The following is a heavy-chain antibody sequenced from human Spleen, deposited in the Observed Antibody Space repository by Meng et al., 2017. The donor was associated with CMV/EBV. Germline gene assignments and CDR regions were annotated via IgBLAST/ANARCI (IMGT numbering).Heavy chain of an antibody. CDR2: INPYSGGT. CDR3: ARVLMVYALYYYYGMDV. Sequence: ASVKVSCKASGYTFTDFYIHWVRLAPGQGLEWMGRINPYSGGTNYAQKFQGRVTMTRDTSISTAYMELSRLRSDDTAVYYCARVLMVYALYYYYGMDVWGQGTTVTVSS. CDR1: GYTFTDFY. V-gene: IGHV1-2*02. D-gene: IGHD2-8*01. J-gene: IGHJ6*02.